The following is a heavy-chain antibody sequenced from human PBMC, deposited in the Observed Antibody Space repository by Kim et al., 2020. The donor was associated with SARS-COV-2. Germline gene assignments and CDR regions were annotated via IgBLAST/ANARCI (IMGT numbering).Heavy chain of an antibody. D-gene: IGHD3-10*01. CDR3: ARDPRAMVRGVINWFDP. Sequence: FQGRITITRDTSASTAYMELSSLRSEDTAVYYCARDPRAMVRGVINWFDPWGQGTLVTVSS. V-gene: IGHV1-3*01. J-gene: IGHJ5*02.